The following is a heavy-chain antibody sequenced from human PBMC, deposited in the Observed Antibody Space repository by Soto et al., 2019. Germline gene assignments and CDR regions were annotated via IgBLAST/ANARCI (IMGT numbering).Heavy chain of an antibody. D-gene: IGHD2-15*01. V-gene: IGHV3-48*03. CDR1: GFTFSSYE. Sequence: GGSLRLSCAASGFTFSSYEMNWVRQAPGKGLEWVSYISSSGSTIYYADSVKGRFTISRDNAKNSLYLQMNSLRAEDTAVYYCARDWGYCSGGSCYFNYSMDVWGQGTTVTVSS. J-gene: IGHJ6*02. CDR2: ISSSGSTI. CDR3: ARDWGYCSGGSCYFNYSMDV.